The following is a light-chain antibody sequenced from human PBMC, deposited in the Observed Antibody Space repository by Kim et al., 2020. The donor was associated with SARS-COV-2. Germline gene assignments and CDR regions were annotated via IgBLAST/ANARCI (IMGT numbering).Light chain of an antibody. V-gene: IGKV1-17*01. Sequence: ASVGDRLTITCRESQDIGNDLGWYQQSPGRAAKLLIYGTFSLQSGVPSRFSSSASRTEFTLTFCSLQPEDFATYVCLQHNTYPITLGQGTLLEIK. J-gene: IGKJ5*01. CDR1: QDIGND. CDR2: GTF. CDR3: LQHNTYPIT.